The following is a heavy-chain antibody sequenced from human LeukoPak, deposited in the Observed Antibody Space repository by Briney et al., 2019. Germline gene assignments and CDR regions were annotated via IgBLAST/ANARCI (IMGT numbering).Heavy chain of an antibody. D-gene: IGHD5-12*01. J-gene: IGHJ5*02. V-gene: IGHV3-23*01. CDR3: AKPPGLRWLDP. CDR1: GFTFSSYA. Sequence: GGSLRLSCAASGFTFSSYAMNWVRQAPGKGLAWVSGINNSGGSTYYADSVKGRFTISRDNSKNTLYLQMNSLRAEDTAVYYCAKPPGLRWLDPWGQGTLVTVSS. CDR2: INNSGGST.